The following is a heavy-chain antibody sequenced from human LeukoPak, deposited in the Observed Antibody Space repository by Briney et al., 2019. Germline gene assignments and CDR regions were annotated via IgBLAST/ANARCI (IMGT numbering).Heavy chain of an antibody. D-gene: IGHD1-1*01. CDR1: GFTFSSFA. Sequence: GGSLRLSCAASGFTFSSFAMHWVRQAPGKGLEWVAVISYDGSNKYYADSVKGRFTISRDNSKNTLYLQMNSLRAEDTAVYYCASDSGDNWDVLDYWGQGTMVTVSS. CDR2: ISYDGSNK. J-gene: IGHJ4*02. CDR3: ASDSGDNWDVLDY. V-gene: IGHV3-30*01.